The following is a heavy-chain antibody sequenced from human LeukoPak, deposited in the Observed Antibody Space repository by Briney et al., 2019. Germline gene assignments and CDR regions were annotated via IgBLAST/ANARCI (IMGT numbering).Heavy chain of an antibody. Sequence: GGSLRLSCAASGFTFSDHYMDWVRQAPGKGLEWVGRTRNKANSYTTEYAASVKGRLTISRDDSKNSLYLQMNSLKTEDTAVYYCARGPSYDFWSGPSWSTYYFDYWGQGTLVTVSS. CDR2: TRNKANSYTT. CDR3: ARGPSYDFWSGPSWSTYYFDY. D-gene: IGHD3-3*01. V-gene: IGHV3-72*01. J-gene: IGHJ4*02. CDR1: GFTFSDHY.